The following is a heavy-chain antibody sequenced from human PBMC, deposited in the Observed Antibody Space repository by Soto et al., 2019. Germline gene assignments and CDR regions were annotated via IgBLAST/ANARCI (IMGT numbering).Heavy chain of an antibody. CDR1: GFLFTSSA. Sequence: GXSVKVSCNTAGFLFTSSALQWVRRARGQRLEWIGWLVVGSGNTHYAQHFQERVTLTRDMSTGTAYMELSSLRSEDTAVYYCAAVPVLRFLKWLPAYFDYWGQGTLVTVSS. CDR2: LVVGSGNT. V-gene: IGHV1-58*01. CDR3: AAVPVLRFLKWLPAYFDY. D-gene: IGHD3-3*01. J-gene: IGHJ4*02.